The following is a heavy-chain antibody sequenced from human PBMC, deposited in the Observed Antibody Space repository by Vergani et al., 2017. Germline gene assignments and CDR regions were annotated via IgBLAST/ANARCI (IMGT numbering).Heavy chain of an antibody. CDR3: ARVWRXYDSSGYYNYYFDY. CDR1: GGSISSYY. V-gene: IGHV4-59*01. Sequence: QVQLQESGPGLVKPSETLPLTCTVSGGSISSYYWSWIRQPPGKGLEWIGYIYYSGSTNYNPSLKSRVTISVDTSKNQFSLKLSSVTAADTAVYYCARVWRXYDSSGYYNYYFDYWGQGTLVTVSS. CDR2: IYYSGST. D-gene: IGHD3-22*01. J-gene: IGHJ4*02.